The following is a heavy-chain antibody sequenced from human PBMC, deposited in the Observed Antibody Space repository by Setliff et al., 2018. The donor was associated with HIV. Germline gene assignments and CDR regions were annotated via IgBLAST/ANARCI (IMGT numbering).Heavy chain of an antibody. J-gene: IGHJ6*03. Sequence: SETLSLTCTVSGGSISSYYWSWIRQPPGKGLEWIGYIYYSGRTNYNPSLKSRVTISVDTSKNQFSLKLSSVTAADTAVYYCARGRRSTSSSYYYYYMDVWGKGTTVTVSS. D-gene: IGHD2-2*01. CDR2: IYYSGRT. V-gene: IGHV4-59*01. CDR3: ARGRRSTSSSYYYYYMDV. CDR1: GGSISSYY.